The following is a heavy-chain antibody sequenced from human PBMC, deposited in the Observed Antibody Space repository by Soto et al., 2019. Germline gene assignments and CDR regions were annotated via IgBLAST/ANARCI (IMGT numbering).Heavy chain of an antibody. CDR1: GDSVSSDRAA. V-gene: IGHV6-1*01. J-gene: IGHJ6*02. Sequence: PSQTLSLTCAISGDSVSSDRAAWNWIRQSPSRGLEWLGRTYYRSKWYYDSAVSVRSRLTINPDTSKNQISLQLNSVTPEDTAVYYCATGMLARGSHHYDMDAWGQGTTVTVSS. D-gene: IGHD3-10*01. CDR2: TYYRSKWYY. CDR3: ATGMLARGSHHYDMDA.